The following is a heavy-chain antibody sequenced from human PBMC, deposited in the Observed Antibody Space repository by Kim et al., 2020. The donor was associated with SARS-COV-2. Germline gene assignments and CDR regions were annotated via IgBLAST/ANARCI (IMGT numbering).Heavy chain of an antibody. J-gene: IGHJ4*02. CDR1: GFSLSTSGVG. CDR3: AHSLGYCSGGSCYLSHFDY. D-gene: IGHD2-15*01. Sequence: SGPTLVKPTQTLTLTCTFSGFSLSTSGVGVGWIRQPPGKALEWLALIYWDDDKRYSPSLKSRLTITKDTSKNQVVLTMTNMDPVDTATYYCAHSLGYCSGGSCYLSHFDYWGQGTLVTVSS. V-gene: IGHV2-5*02. CDR2: IYWDDDK.